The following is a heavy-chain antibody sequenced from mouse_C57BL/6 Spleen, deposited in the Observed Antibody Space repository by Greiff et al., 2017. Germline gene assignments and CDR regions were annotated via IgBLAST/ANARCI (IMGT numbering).Heavy chain of an antibody. CDR1: GFTFSDYY. Sequence: EVHLVESEGGLVQPGSSMKLSCTASGFTFSDYYMAWVRQVQEKGLEWVANINYDGSSNYYLDSLKSRFIISRDNAKNILYLQMSSLQSEDTATYYCARVGYYYGSSYYYFDYWGQGTTLTVSS. CDR2: INYDGSSN. J-gene: IGHJ2*01. V-gene: IGHV5-16*01. D-gene: IGHD1-1*01. CDR3: ARVGYYYGSSYYYFDY.